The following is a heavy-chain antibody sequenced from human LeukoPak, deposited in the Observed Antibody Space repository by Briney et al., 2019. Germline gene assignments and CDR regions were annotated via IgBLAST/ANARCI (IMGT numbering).Heavy chain of an antibody. Sequence: PGGSLRLSCAASGFTVSSNYMSWVRQAPGKGLEWVSVIYSGGSTYYADSVKGRFTISRDNSKNTLYLQMNSLRAEDTAVYYCAREVYGTNYFDYWGQRTLVTVSS. V-gene: IGHV3-53*01. CDR3: AREVYGTNYFDY. CDR1: GFTVSSNY. CDR2: IYSGGST. D-gene: IGHD3-16*01. J-gene: IGHJ4*02.